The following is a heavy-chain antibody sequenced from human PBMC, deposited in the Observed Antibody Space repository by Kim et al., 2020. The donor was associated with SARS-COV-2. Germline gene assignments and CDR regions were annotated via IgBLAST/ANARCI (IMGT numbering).Heavy chain of an antibody. Sequence: ADTVNGRFTMSRDDAKNTVYLQMNSRRAEDTAVYYCAKASSRGAYLTYFDYWGPGALVTVSS. V-gene: IGHV3-23*01. J-gene: IGHJ4*02. D-gene: IGHD1-26*01. CDR3: AKASSRGAYLTYFDY.